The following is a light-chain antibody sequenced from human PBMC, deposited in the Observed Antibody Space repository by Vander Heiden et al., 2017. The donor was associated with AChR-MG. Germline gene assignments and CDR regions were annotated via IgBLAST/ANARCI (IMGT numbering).Light chain of an antibody. J-gene: IGKJ2*01. CDR3: HQYESYLYN. CDR2: KAS. V-gene: IGKV1-5*03. CDR1: QSISNW. Sequence: DIQLTQSPATLSAPVGDRVTITCRASQSISNWLAWYQQKPGRAPKLLISKASSLESGVPSRFRGSGFGTDFSLTISSLQPDDFATYYCHQYESYLYNFGQGTKLEIK.